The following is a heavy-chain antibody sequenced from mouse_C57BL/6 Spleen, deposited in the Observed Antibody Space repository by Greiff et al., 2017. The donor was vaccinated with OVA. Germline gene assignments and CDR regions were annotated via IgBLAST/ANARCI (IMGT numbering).Heavy chain of an antibody. CDR1: GYTFTSYW. Sequence: VKPGASVKLSCKASGYTFTSYWMQWVKQRPGQGLEWIGEIDPSDSYTNYNQKFKGKATLTVDTSSSTAYMQLSSLTSEDSAVYYCASSLYYYGSDYWGQGTTLTVSS. CDR3: ASSLYYYGSDY. CDR2: IDPSDSYT. D-gene: IGHD1-1*01. J-gene: IGHJ2*01. V-gene: IGHV1-50*01.